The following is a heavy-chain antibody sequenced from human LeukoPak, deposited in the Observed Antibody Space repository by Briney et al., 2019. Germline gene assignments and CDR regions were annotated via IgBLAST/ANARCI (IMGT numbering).Heavy chain of an antibody. CDR1: GFSFSTYA. CDR2: ISYEGSNK. V-gene: IGHV3-30*18. Sequence: GGSLRLSCAASGFSFSTYAMHWVRQAPGKGLEWVAFISYEGSNKYYTDSVKGRFTVSRDNSKNTLYLQMNTLRAEDTAVYRCAKDYGVGTYFGNWGQGALVAVSS. D-gene: IGHD2-8*01. J-gene: IGHJ4*02. CDR3: AKDYGVGTYFGN.